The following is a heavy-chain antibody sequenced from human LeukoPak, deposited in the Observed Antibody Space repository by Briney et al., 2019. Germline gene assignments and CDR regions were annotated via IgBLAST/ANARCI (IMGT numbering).Heavy chain of an antibody. Sequence: PGGSLRLSCAASGFTFSSYGMHWVRQAPGKGLEWVAVISYDGSNKYYADSVKGRFTISRDNSKNTLYLQMNSLRAEDTAVYYCAKDLVVLPWFGESPFDYWGQGTLVTVSS. CDR1: GFTFSSYG. J-gene: IGHJ4*02. V-gene: IGHV3-30*18. CDR2: ISYDGSNK. CDR3: AKDLVVLPWFGESPFDY. D-gene: IGHD3-10*01.